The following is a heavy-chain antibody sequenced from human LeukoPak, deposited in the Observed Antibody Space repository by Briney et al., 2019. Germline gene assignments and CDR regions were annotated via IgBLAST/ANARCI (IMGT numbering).Heavy chain of an antibody. D-gene: IGHD1-26*01. CDR3: VGGTGWRLDS. Sequence: GGSLRLSCAASGFSFSSYAMTWVRQAPGMGLESVSAISGSGGYTYYADSVKGRFTISRDNSKNTVYLQMNSLRVEDAAVYYCVGGTGWRLDSWGQGTLVTVSS. CDR1: GFSFSSYA. V-gene: IGHV3-23*01. J-gene: IGHJ1*01. CDR2: ISGSGGYT.